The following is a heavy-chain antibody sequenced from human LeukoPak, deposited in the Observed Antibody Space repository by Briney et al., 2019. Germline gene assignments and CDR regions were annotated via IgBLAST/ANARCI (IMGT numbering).Heavy chain of an antibody. Sequence: PGGSLRLSCAASGFTFSDYYMSWIRQAPGKGLEWVSAISGSGGSTYYADSVKGRFTISRDNSKNTLYLQMNSLRAEDTAVYYCAKDGGEYYDILTGYYPRLYYMDVWGKGTTVTISS. D-gene: IGHD3-9*01. V-gene: IGHV3-23*01. CDR2: ISGSGGST. CDR3: AKDGGEYYDILTGYYPRLYYMDV. J-gene: IGHJ6*03. CDR1: GFTFSDYY.